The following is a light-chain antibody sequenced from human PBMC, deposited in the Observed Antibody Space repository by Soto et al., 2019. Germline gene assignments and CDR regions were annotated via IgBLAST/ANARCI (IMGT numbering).Light chain of an antibody. CDR3: ILYTSSSTKV. CDR2: EVS. Sequence: QSVLTQPASVSGSPGQSITISCPGTSSDVGGYNYVSWYQQHPGKAPKLMIYEVSNRPSGVSNRFSGSKSGNTASLTISGLQAEDEADYYCILYTSSSTKVFGTGTKATVL. J-gene: IGLJ1*01. CDR1: SSDVGGYNY. V-gene: IGLV2-14*01.